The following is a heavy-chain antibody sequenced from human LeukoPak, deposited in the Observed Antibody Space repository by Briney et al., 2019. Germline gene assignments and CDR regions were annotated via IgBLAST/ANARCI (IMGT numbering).Heavy chain of an antibody. J-gene: IGHJ5*02. D-gene: IGHD2-2*03. Sequence: MGSGPTLVNPTQTLTLTCTFSGFSLSTSGVGVGWIRQPPGKALEWPALIYWNDDKRYSPSLESRLTITKDTSKNQVVLTMTNMDPVDTATYYCAHNTNAGYCSSTSCLNCFDPWGQGTLVTVSS. CDR3: AHNTNAGYCSSTSCLNCFDP. CDR2: IYWNDDK. V-gene: IGHV2-5*01. CDR1: GFSLSTSGVG.